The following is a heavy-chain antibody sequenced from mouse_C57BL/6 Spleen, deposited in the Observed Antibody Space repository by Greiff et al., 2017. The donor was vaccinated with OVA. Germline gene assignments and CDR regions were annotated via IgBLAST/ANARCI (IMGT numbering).Heavy chain of an antibody. CDR2: IYPGSGNT. V-gene: IGHV1-76*01. J-gene: IGHJ4*01. Sequence: QVQLKESGAELVRPGASVKLSCKASGYTFTDYYINWVKQRPGQGLEWIARIYPGSGNTYYNEKFKGKATLTAEKSSSTAYMQLSSLTSEDSAVYFCARENWDDAMDYWGQGTSVTVSS. D-gene: IGHD4-1*01. CDR3: ARENWDDAMDY. CDR1: GYTFTDYY.